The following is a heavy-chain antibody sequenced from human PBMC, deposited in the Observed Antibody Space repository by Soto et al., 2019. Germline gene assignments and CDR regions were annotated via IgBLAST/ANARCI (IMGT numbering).Heavy chain of an antibody. CDR3: ARDSEDWNGRNWFDP. CDR2: IIPILGIA. Sequence: GASVKVSCKASGGTFSSYTISWVRQAPGQGLEWMGRIIPILGIANYAQKFQGRVTITADKSTSTAYMELSSLRSEDTAVYYCARDSEDWNGRNWFDPWGQGTLVTVSS. CDR1: GGTFSSYT. V-gene: IGHV1-69*04. J-gene: IGHJ5*02. D-gene: IGHD1-1*01.